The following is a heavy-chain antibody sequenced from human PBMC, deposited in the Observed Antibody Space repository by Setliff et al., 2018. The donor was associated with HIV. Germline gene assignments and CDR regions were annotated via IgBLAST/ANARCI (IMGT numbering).Heavy chain of an antibody. CDR1: GGSFSDNY. CDR2: INHSGRT. J-gene: IGHJ5*02. CDR3: ARVLRDTSCYGP. D-gene: IGHD2-2*01. Sequence: SETLSLTCAVYGGSFSDNYWGWIRQSPGKGLEWIGEINHSGRTKYSPSLRSRVSISVDTSKNQVSLKLTSVTAADTAVYYCARVLRDTSCYGPWGQGTLVTVSS. V-gene: IGHV4-34*01.